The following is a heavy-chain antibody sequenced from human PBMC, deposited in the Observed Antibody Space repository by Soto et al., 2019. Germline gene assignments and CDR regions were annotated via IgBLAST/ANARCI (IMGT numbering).Heavy chain of an antibody. V-gene: IGHV4-59*12. CDR2: IYYRGNT. CDR1: GGSISSYY. J-gene: IGHJ6*02. Sequence: SETLSLTCTVSGGSISSYYWSWIRQPPGKGLEWIGYIYYRGNTNFNPSLKGRVTISIDTSKNQFSLNLSLRAEDTAVYYCARDPPATRHGMDVWGQGTTVTVSS. CDR3: ARDPPATRHGMDV.